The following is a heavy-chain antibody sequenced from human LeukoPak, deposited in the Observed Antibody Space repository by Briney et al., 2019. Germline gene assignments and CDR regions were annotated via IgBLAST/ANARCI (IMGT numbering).Heavy chain of an antibody. CDR2: ISGSGGST. J-gene: IGHJ4*02. Sequence: GGSLRLSCAASGFTFSSYAMSWVRQAPGKGLEWVSAISGSGGSTYYADSVKGRFTISRDNSKNTLYLQMNSLRAEDTAVYYCAKVPSLRYFDWLPRSHYFDYWGQGTLVTVSS. CDR1: GFTFSSYA. D-gene: IGHD3-9*01. CDR3: AKVPSLRYFDWLPRSHYFDY. V-gene: IGHV3-23*01.